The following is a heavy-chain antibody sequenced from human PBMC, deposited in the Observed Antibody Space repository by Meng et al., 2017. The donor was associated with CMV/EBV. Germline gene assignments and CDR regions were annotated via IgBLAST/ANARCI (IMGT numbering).Heavy chain of an antibody. Sequence: GESLKISCAASGFTFSSYWMSWVRQAPGKGLEWVANIKQDGSEKYYVDSVKGRFTISRDNAKNSLYLQMNSLRAEDTAVYYCARLFTDAFDIWGQGTTVTVSS. CDR2: IKQDGSEK. J-gene: IGHJ3*02. CDR1: GFTFSSYW. V-gene: IGHV3-7*01. CDR3: ARLFTDAFDI. D-gene: IGHD3-10*01.